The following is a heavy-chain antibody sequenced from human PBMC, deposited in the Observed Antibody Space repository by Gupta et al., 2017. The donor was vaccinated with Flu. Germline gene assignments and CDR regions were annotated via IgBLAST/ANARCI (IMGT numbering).Heavy chain of an antibody. CDR1: GFIFCHYA. Sequence: EVQVLESGGGLVQPGGSLRISCTVSGFIFCHYALTWVLQAPGKGLEWVSAISGSGGTTVYADSVKGRFTVSRDNSRNLLYLQMDSLRAEDTALYFCAKGGEYCTTNSCYSYYYYGLDVWGQGTTVTVSS. J-gene: IGHJ6*02. CDR2: ISGSGGTT. V-gene: IGHV3-23*01. D-gene: IGHD2-2*01. CDR3: AKGGEYCTTNSCYSYYYYGLDV.